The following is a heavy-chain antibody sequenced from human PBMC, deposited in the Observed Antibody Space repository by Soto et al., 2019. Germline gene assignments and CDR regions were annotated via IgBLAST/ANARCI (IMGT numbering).Heavy chain of an antibody. CDR2: ITSSGSPR. CDR1: GFTFRSHE. V-gene: IGHV3-48*03. Sequence: LRLSCAVSGFTFRSHEMSWVRQAPGKGLEWLAYITSSGSPRYYAESVKGRFTISRDNAKNSVYLHMSSLRAEDTAIYYCARYSSSWYVSLDSWGQGTLVTVSS. D-gene: IGHD6-19*01. J-gene: IGHJ4*02. CDR3: ARYSSSWYVSLDS.